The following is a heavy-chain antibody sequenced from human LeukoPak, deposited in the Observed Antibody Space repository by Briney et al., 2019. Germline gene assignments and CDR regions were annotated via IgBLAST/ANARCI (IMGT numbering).Heavy chain of an antibody. D-gene: IGHD6-13*01. CDR2: IYSGGTT. CDR1: GFTVSSTY. J-gene: IGHJ6*03. CDR3: AKDLYSSSWPYYYYYMDV. Sequence: GGSLRLSCAASGFTVSSTYMSWVRQAPGKGLDWVSVIYSGGTTYYADSVKGRFTISRDNSKNTLYLQMNSLRAEDTAVYYCAKDLYSSSWPYYYYYMDVWGKGTTVTVSS. V-gene: IGHV3-66*02.